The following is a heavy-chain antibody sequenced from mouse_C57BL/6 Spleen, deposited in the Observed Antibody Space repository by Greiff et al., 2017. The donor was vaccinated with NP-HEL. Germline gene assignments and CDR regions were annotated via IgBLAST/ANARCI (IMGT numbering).Heavy chain of an antibody. Sequence: VHLVESGPGLVAPSQSLSITCTVSGFSLTSYAISWVRQPPGKGLEWLGVIWTGGGTNYNSALKSRLSISKDNSKSQVFLKMNSLQTDDTARYYCARTDYGSSYGYFDVWGTGTTVTVSS. J-gene: IGHJ1*03. CDR1: GFSLTSYA. D-gene: IGHD1-1*01. CDR3: ARTDYGSSYGYFDV. V-gene: IGHV2-9-1*01. CDR2: IWTGGGT.